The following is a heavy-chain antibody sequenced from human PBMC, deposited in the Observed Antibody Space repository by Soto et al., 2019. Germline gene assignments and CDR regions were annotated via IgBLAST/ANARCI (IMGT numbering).Heavy chain of an antibody. J-gene: IGHJ3*02. CDR2: FDPEDGET. D-gene: IGHD3-9*01. V-gene: IGHV1-24*01. CDR3: ATRLHNYDILTGYRAPGAFDI. Sequence: ASVKVSCKVSGYTLTELSIHWVRQAPGKGLEWMGGFDPEDGETIYAQKFQGRVTMTEDTSTDTAYMELSSLRSEDTAVYYCATRLHNYDILTGYRAPGAFDIWGQGTMVTVSS. CDR1: GYTLTELS.